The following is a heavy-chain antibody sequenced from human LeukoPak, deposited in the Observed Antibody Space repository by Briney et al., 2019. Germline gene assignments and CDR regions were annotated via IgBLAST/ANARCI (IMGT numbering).Heavy chain of an antibody. CDR3: AREFSYYGSGSYYFDY. D-gene: IGHD3-10*01. CDR2: IYYSGST. CDR1: GGSISSYY. V-gene: IGHV4-59*01. Sequence: SETLSLTCTVSGGSISSYYWSWIRQPPGKGLEWIGYIYYSGSTNYNPSLKSRVTISVDTSKNQFSLKLSSVTAADTAVYYCAREFSYYGSGSYYFDYWGQGTLVTVSS. J-gene: IGHJ4*02.